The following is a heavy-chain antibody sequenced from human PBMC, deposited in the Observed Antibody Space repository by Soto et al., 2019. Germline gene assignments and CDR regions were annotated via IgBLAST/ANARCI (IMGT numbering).Heavy chain of an antibody. J-gene: IGHJ4*02. CDR2: IYHSGST. D-gene: IGHD1-26*01. Sequence: PSETLSLTCAVSGGSISSSNWWSWVRQPPGKGLEWIGEIYHSGSTNYNPSLKSRVTISVDKSKNQFSLKLSSVTAADTAVYYCGVVGATTGYFDYWGQGTLVTVSS. V-gene: IGHV4-4*02. CDR1: GGSISSSNW. CDR3: GVVGATTGYFDY.